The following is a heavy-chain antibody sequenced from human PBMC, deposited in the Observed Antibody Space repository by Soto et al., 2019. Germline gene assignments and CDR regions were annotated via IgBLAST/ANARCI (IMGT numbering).Heavy chain of an antibody. Sequence: SETLSLTCTVSGDSVTIVSDYCSCSRQPPGKGLEWIGYIYYSGSADYNPSLGSRVTISIDTSKNQFSLKLTSVTAADTAVYYCARGVGFGYYYYHMDLWGQGTTVTVSS. CDR3: ARGVGFGYYYYHMDL. D-gene: IGHD3-10*01. V-gene: IGHV4-61*01. CDR2: IYYSGSA. J-gene: IGHJ6*02. CDR1: GDSVTIVSDY.